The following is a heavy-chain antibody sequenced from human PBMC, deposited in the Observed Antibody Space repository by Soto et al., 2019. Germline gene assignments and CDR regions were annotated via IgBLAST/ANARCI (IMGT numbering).Heavy chain of an antibody. D-gene: IGHD3-22*01. V-gene: IGHV3-30*18. CDR2: ISYDGSNK. Sequence: GWSLRLSCAASGFTFSSYGMHWVRQAPGKGLEWVAVISYDGSNKYYADSVKGRFTISRDNSKNTLYLQMNSLRAEDTAVYYCAKDLYPSNYYDSSGYYYPTRYYYYGMDVWGQGTTVTVSS. CDR1: GFTFSSYG. J-gene: IGHJ6*02. CDR3: AKDLYPSNYYDSSGYYYPTRYYYYGMDV.